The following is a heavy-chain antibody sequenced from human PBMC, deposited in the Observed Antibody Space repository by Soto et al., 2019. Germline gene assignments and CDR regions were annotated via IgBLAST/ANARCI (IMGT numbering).Heavy chain of an antibody. V-gene: IGHV3-23*01. J-gene: IGHJ1*01. CDR2: ISDSGFST. D-gene: IGHD3-3*01. CDR3: AKDQGDVWSGKSLFHH. Sequence: EVQLLESGGGLVQPGGSLRLSCAASGFIFNSYAMSWVRQAPGKGLEWVSSISDSGFSTYHADSVKGRFTISRDNSKNTLYLQMNSLRAEDTAVYYCAKDQGDVWSGKSLFHHWGQGTLVTVSS. CDR1: GFIFNSYA.